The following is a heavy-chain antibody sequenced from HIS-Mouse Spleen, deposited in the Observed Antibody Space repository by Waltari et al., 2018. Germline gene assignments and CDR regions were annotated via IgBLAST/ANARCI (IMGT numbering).Heavy chain of an antibody. CDR1: GGSIRSISYY. V-gene: IGHV4-39*07. CDR2: IYYSGST. J-gene: IGHJ2*01. Sequence: QLQLQESGPGLVKPSETLSLTCTVPGGSIRSISYYWGWIRQPPGKGLEWIGSIYYSGSTYYNPSLKSRVTISVDTSKNQFSLKLSSVTAADTAVYYCAREIPYSSSWYDWYFDLWGRGTLVTVSS. D-gene: IGHD6-13*01. CDR3: AREIPYSSSWYDWYFDL.